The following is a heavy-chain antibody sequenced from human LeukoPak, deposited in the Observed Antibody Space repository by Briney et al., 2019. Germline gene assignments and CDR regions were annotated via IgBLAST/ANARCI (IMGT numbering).Heavy chain of an antibody. D-gene: IGHD6-19*01. Sequence: GGSLRLSCAASGFTFSSYAMNWVRQAPGKGLEWVSAISASGDSTYYADSVKGRFTISRDNSENTLSLQMNSLRAEDTAVYYCAKGGSSGWYGDYWGQGTLVTVSS. CDR2: ISASGDST. J-gene: IGHJ4*02. CDR3: AKGGSSGWYGDY. V-gene: IGHV3-23*01. CDR1: GFTFSSYA.